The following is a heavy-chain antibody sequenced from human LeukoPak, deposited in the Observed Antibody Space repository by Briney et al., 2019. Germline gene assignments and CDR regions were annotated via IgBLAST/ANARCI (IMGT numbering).Heavy chain of an antibody. CDR3: AGDDNYDFWSGYPNWFDP. Sequence: PGGSLRLSCAASGFTFSSYWMHWVRQAPGKGLVWVSRINTDGSSTSYADSVKGRFTISRDNAKNTLYLQMNSLRAEDTAVYYCAGDDNYDFWSGYPNWFDPWGQGTLVTVSS. D-gene: IGHD3-3*01. V-gene: IGHV3-74*01. CDR2: INTDGSST. J-gene: IGHJ5*02. CDR1: GFTFSSYW.